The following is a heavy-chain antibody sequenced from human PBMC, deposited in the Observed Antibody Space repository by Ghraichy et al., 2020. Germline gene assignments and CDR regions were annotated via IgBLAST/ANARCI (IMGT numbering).Heavy chain of an antibody. CDR2: IYYSGST. CDR3: ARRELGYCSSTSCAHFDY. CDR1: GVSISSSSYY. D-gene: IGHD2-2*01. J-gene: IGHJ4*02. V-gene: IGHV4-39*01. Sequence: SETLSLTCTVSGVSISSSSYYWGWIRQPPGKGLEWIGSIYYSGSTYYNPSLKSRVTISVDTSKNQFSLKLSSVTAADTAVYYCARRELGYCSSTSCAHFDYWGQGTLVTVSS.